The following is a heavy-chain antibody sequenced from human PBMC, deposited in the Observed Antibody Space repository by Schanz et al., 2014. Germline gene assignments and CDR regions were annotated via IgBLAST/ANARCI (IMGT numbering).Heavy chain of an antibody. J-gene: IGHJ4*02. Sequence: QVQLVESGGGVVQRWGSLRLSCAASGFIFSNYGMHWVRQAPGKGLEWVAFIWSDGSRTYHAESVKGRFTSSRDDARNSVYLPMNSLGVEDTAVYYCARGRRVERGVGANCCDYWGLGTLVSVSS. V-gene: IGHV3-33*01. CDR2: IWSDGSRT. CDR3: ARGRRVERGVGANCCDY. CDR1: GFIFSNYG. D-gene: IGHD1-26*01.